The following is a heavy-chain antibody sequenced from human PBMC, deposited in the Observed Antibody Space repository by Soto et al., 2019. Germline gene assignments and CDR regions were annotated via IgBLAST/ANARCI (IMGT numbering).Heavy chain of an antibody. D-gene: IGHD4-17*01. CDR2: IFHSGST. Sequence: SETLSLTCAVSGGSISSGGYSWSWLRQPPGKGLEWIGYIFHSGSTYYNPSLSSRVTLSVDTSNNHFSLKLHSVTAADTAVNYCARYYGDYKNYFDYWGQGTLVTVSS. J-gene: IGHJ4*02. V-gene: IGHV4-30-2*01. CDR3: ARYYGDYKNYFDY. CDR1: GGSISSGGYS.